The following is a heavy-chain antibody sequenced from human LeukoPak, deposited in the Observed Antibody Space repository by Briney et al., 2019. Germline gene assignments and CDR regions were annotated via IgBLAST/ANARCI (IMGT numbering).Heavy chain of an antibody. CDR3: ARKGELDY. V-gene: IGHV3-48*02. CDR1: GFTFSSYS. Sequence: PGGSLRLSCAASGFTFSSYSMNWVRQAPPKGLEWVSFISSSSNTIYYADSVKGRFTISRDNAKNSLYLQMNPLRDEVTAVYYCARKGELDYWGQGTLVTVSS. D-gene: IGHD3-16*01. J-gene: IGHJ4*02. CDR2: ISSSSNTI.